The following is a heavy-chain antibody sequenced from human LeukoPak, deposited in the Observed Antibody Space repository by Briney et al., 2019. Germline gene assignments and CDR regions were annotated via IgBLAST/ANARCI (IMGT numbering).Heavy chain of an antibody. CDR3: AKDASDFWSGYYTGDNWFDP. J-gene: IGHJ5*02. D-gene: IGHD3-3*01. CDR2: ISGSGGST. V-gene: IGHV3-23*01. Sequence: GGSLRLSCAASGFTFSSYAMSWVRQAPGKGLEWVSAISGSGGSTYYADSVKGRFTISRDNSKNTLYLQMNSLRAEDTAVYYCAKDASDFWSGYYTGDNWFDPWGQGTLVTVSS. CDR1: GFTFSSYA.